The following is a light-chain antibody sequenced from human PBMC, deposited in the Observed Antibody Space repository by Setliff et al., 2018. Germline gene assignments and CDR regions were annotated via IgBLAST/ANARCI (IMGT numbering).Light chain of an antibody. Sequence: QSVLTQPPSASGSPGQSVTISCTGTSSDVGGHNYVSWYQQHPGKAPKLMIYEVSKWPSGVPDRFSGSKSGNTASLTVSGLQAEDEADYYCSSYAGSNNYVFGTGTKV. V-gene: IGLV2-8*01. CDR3: SSYAGSNNYV. CDR2: EVS. J-gene: IGLJ1*01. CDR1: SSDVGGHNY.